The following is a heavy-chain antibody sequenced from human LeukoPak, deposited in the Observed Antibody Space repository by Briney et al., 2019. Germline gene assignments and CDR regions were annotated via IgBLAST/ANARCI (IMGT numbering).Heavy chain of an antibody. J-gene: IGHJ4*02. V-gene: IGHV3-33*01. D-gene: IGHD3-22*01. CDR2: IWYDGSIK. Sequence: GGSLRLSCAASGFTFTTYGMHWVRQAPGKGLEWVAVIWYDGSIKYYADSVKGRFTISRDNSKNTLYLQTSSLRAEDTAVYYCASAYFYDSSATPDYWGQGTLVTVSS. CDR3: ASAYFYDSSATPDY. CDR1: GFTFTTYG.